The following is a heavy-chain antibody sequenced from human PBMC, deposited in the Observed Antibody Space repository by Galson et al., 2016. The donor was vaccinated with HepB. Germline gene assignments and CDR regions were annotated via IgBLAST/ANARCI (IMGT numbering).Heavy chain of an antibody. D-gene: IGHD3-16*01. CDR1: GFTFSTYW. CDR3: AKDTSWVLDY. Sequence: SLRLSCAASGFTFSTYWMHWVRQAPGKGLVWVSRLNGDGRFTKYADSVKGRFTISRDNSKSTLYLQMNSLRAEDTAVYYCAKDTSWVLDYWGQGTLVTVSS. CDR2: LNGDGRFT. J-gene: IGHJ4*02. V-gene: IGHV3-74*01.